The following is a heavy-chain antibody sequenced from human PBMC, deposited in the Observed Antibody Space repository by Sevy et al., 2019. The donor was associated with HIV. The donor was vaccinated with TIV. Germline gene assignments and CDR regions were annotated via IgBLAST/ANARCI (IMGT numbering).Heavy chain of an antibody. V-gene: IGHV3-48*04. J-gene: IGHJ6*02. Sequence: GGSLRLSCAASGFTFSSYSMNWVRQAPGKGLEWVSYISSRSNNIYYTDSVKGRFTISRDNSQNSLFLQMNTLRAEDTAVYYCAREGSPYDTYYYYYGMDVWGQGTTVTVSS. CDR2: ISSRSNNI. D-gene: IGHD5-12*01. CDR3: AREGSPYDTYYYYYGMDV. CDR1: GFTFSSYS.